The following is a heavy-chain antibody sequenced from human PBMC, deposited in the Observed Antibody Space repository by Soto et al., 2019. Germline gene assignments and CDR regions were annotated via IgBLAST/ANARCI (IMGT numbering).Heavy chain of an antibody. J-gene: IGHJ1*01. CDR2: IIPMFGTA. V-gene: IGHV1-69*13. CDR3: ARGPRACSGGTCYPIPTAEYFRH. Sequence: SVKVSCKASGGTFSSHVFTWVRQAPGRGLEWMGGIIPMFGTANHAQKFQGRVTLIADESTNTAYLELSSLRSEDTAVYYCARGPRACSGGTCYPIPTAEYFRHWGQGTLVTVSS. D-gene: IGHD2-15*01. CDR1: GGTFSSHV.